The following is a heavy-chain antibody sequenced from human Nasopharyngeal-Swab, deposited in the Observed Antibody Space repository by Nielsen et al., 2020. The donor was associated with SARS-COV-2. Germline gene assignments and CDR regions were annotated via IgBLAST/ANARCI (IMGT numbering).Heavy chain of an antibody. Sequence: SETLSLTCSVSGGSISSYSWSWIRQPPGKGLEWIGYIQNSGSTNYNPSLKSRVTMSVGMSKNQISLKLTSVTAADTAVYYCARDKGWHAFDVWGQGTLVTVSS. CDR1: GGSISSYS. V-gene: IGHV4-59*13. CDR2: IQNSGST. D-gene: IGHD2-15*01. CDR3: ARDKGWHAFDV. J-gene: IGHJ3*01.